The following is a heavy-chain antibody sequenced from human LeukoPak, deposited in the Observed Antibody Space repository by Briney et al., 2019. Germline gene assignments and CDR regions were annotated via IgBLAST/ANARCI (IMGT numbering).Heavy chain of an antibody. CDR1: GYSITSGYY. V-gene: IGHV4-38-2*02. CDR2: IYHSGST. Sequence: SETLSLTCTVSGYSITSGYYWGWIRQPPGKGLEWIGSIYHSGSTYYNPSLKSRVAISIDTSKNQFSLKLSSVTAADTAMYYCARVLSGGNSGAHYWGQGTLVTVSS. CDR3: ARVLSGGNSGAHY. J-gene: IGHJ4*02. D-gene: IGHD4-23*01.